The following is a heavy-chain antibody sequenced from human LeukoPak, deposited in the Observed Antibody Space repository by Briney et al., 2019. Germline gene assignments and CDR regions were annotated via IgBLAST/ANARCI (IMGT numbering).Heavy chain of an antibody. CDR1: GYSLINFG. CDR3: AKTDLYYDSTVAGL. Sequence: ASVKVSCKASGYSLINFGITWVRQAPGEGLEWMAWINPNNGDTDYAERLRHRVTMTTDTSTNTAYMELRSLKSDDTAVYYCAKTDLYYDSTVAGLWGQGTMVTVSS. J-gene: IGHJ3*01. D-gene: IGHD3-22*01. V-gene: IGHV1-18*01. CDR2: INPNNGDT.